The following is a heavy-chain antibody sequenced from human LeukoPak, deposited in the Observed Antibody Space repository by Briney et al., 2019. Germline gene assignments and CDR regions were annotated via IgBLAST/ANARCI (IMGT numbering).Heavy chain of an antibody. Sequence: PGGSLRLSCAASGFTLSDYWMSWVRQTPGKGLEWVANIKQDGSEKNYVGSVKGRFNIFRDNVKNGLYLQMNSLRVGHTGTYYCVRGASYAAYWGQGTLVTVSS. CDR3: VRGASYAAY. V-gene: IGHV3-7*01. CDR2: IKQDGSEK. CDR1: GFTLSDYW. J-gene: IGHJ4*02. D-gene: IGHD2/OR15-2a*01.